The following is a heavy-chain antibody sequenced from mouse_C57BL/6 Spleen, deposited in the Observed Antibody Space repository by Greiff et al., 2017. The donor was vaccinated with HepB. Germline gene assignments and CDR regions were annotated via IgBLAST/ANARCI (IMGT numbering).Heavy chain of an antibody. J-gene: IGHJ3*01. D-gene: IGHD2-1*01. CDR2: ISNGGGST. V-gene: IGHV5-12*01. Sequence: EVMLVESGGGLVQPGGSLKLSCAASGFTFSDYYMYWVRQTPEKRLEWVAYISNGGGSTYYPDTVKGRFTISRDNAKNTLYLQMSRLKSEDTAMYYCARQEDYGNYLAWFAYWGQGTLVTVSA. CDR1: GFTFSDYY. CDR3: ARQEDYGNYLAWFAY.